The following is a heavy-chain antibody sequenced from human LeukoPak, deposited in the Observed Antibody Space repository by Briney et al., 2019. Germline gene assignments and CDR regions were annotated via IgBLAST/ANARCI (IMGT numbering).Heavy chain of an antibody. CDR2: IIPIFGTA. CDR1: GGTFSSYA. CDR3: ASKYYCSSTSCYTTYYYDSSGYYY. D-gene: IGHD2-2*02. V-gene: IGHV1-69*05. J-gene: IGHJ4*02. Sequence: ASVKVSCKASGGTFSSYAISWVRQAPGQGLEWMGGIIPIFGTANYAQKFQGRVTITTDESTSTAYMELSSLRSEDTAVYCCASKYYCSSTSCYTTYYYDSSGYYYWGQGTLVTVSS.